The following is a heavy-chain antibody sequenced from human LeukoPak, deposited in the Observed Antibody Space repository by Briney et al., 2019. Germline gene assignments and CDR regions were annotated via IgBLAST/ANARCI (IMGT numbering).Heavy chain of an antibody. V-gene: IGHV1-46*01. J-gene: IGHJ4*02. CDR2: INPSGGNT. D-gene: IGHD6-13*01. Sequence: ASVKVSCTASGYTFTSYYMHWVRQAPGQGLEWMGIINPSGGNTGYAQKFQGRVTMTRNTSISTAYMELSSLRSEDTAVYYCAKDSGSSLHYFDYWGQGTLVTVSS. CDR3: AKDSGSSLHYFDY. CDR1: GYTFTSYY.